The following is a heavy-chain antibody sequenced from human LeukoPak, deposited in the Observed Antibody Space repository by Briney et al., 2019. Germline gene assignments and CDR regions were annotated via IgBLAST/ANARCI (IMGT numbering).Heavy chain of an antibody. CDR2: ISWNSGSI. V-gene: IGHV3-9*01. CDR1: GFTFDDYA. Sequence: PGGSLRLSCAASGFTFDDYAMHRVRQAPGKGLEWVSGISWNSGSIGYADSVKGRFTISRDNAKNSLYLQMNSLRAEDTALYYCAKDMDNWNYVIGDAFDIWGQGTMVTVSS. CDR3: AKDMDNWNYVIGDAFDI. D-gene: IGHD1-7*01. J-gene: IGHJ3*02.